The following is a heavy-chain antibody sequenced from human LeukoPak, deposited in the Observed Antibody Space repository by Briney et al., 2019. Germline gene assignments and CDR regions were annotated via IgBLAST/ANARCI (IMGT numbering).Heavy chain of an antibody. CDR2: INHSGST. D-gene: IGHD6-19*01. Sequence: KPSETLSLTCAVYGGSFSGYYWNWIRQPPGKGLEWIGEINHSGSTNYNPSLKSRVTISVDTSKNQFSLKLSSVTAADTAVYYCARSRYSSGWFNYWGQGALVTVSS. CDR3: ARSRYSSGWFNY. V-gene: IGHV4-34*01. J-gene: IGHJ4*02. CDR1: GGSFSGYY.